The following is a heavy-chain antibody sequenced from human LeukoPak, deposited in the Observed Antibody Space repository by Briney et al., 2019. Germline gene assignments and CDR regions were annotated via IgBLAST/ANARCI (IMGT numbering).Heavy chain of an antibody. CDR1: GYTLTELS. D-gene: IGHD4-23*01. Sequence: ASVKVSCKVSGYTLTELSMHCVRQAPGKGLEWMGGFDPEDGETSYAQKLQGRVTMTEDTSTDTAYMELSSLRSEDTAVYYCATDHYGGKVVLDLWGRGTLVTVSS. V-gene: IGHV1-24*01. CDR3: ATDHYGGKVVLDL. J-gene: IGHJ2*01. CDR2: FDPEDGET.